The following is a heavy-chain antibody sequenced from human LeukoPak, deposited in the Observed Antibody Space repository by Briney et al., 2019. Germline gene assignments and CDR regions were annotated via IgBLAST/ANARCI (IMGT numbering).Heavy chain of an antibody. Sequence: GGSLRLSCAASGFTFSSYWMHWVRQAPGKGLEWVSVIYSGGSTYYADSVKGRFTISRDNSKNTLYLQMNSLRAEDTAVYYCARGARYFDLWGRGTLVTVSS. CDR3: ARGARYFDL. CDR2: IYSGGST. V-gene: IGHV3-53*01. CDR1: GFTFSSYW. J-gene: IGHJ2*01. D-gene: IGHD1-26*01.